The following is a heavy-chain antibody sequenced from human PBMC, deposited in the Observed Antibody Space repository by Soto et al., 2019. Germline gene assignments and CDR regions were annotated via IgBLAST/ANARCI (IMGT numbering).Heavy chain of an antibody. D-gene: IGHD4-17*01. CDR1: GGSISSVGYY. J-gene: IGHJ1*01. Sequence: PSETLSLTCTVSGGSISSVGYYWSWIRQHPGKGLEWIGYIYYSGSSSYNPSLKSRITISVDTSKNQFSLKLSSVTAADTAVYYCARSRTTVTPSGFQHWGQGTLVTVSS. V-gene: IGHV4-31*03. CDR2: IYYSGSS. CDR3: ARSRTTVTPSGFQH.